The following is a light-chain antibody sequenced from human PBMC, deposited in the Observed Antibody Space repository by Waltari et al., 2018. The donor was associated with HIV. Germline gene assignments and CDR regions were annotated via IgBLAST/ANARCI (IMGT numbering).Light chain of an antibody. J-gene: IGLJ2*01. CDR3: AAWDDSLSGVV. CDR2: RNN. CDR1: SSNIGSQY. V-gene: IGLV1-47*01. Sequence: QSVLTQPPSASGTPGQRVTISCSGSSSNIGSQYVYWYQPLPGTAPKLLIYRNNQRPAGVPDRFSGSKSGTSASLAISGLRSEDEADYYCAAWDDSLSGVVFGGGTKLTVL.